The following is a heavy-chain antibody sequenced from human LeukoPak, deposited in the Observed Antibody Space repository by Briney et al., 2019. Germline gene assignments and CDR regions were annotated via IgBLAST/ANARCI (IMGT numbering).Heavy chain of an antibody. CDR1: GFTFSNAW. Sequence: PGGSLRLSCAASGFTFSNAWMSWVRQAPGKGLEWVGRIKSKTDGGTTDYAAPVKGRFTISRDDSKNTLYLQMNSLKTEDTAAYYCTTVGYSSSWGPHAFDIWGQGTMVTVSS. CDR3: TTVGYSSSWGPHAFDI. D-gene: IGHD6-6*01. CDR2: IKSKTDGGTT. V-gene: IGHV3-15*01. J-gene: IGHJ3*02.